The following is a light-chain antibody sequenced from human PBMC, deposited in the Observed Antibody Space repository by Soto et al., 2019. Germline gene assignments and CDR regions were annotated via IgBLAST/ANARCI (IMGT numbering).Light chain of an antibody. Sequence: DIQTTQSPSSLSASVGDRVTMTCQASQDINKNLIWYQQKPGKAPKLLIYDASDLETGVPSRFSGSGSGTGFTFTISSLQPEDFATYYCQQYESLPLTFGQGTRLEIK. V-gene: IGKV1-33*01. J-gene: IGKJ5*01. CDR1: QDINKN. CDR2: DAS. CDR3: QQYESLPLT.